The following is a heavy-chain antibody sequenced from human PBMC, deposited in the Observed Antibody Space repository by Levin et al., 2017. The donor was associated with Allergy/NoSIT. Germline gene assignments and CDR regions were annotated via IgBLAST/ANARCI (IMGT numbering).Heavy chain of an antibody. J-gene: IGHJ3*02. CDR2: IQSGGYT. CDR3: ARGGAFDI. CDR1: GFTISGHQ. V-gene: IGHV3-53*01. D-gene: IGHD1-26*01. Sequence: GESLKISCAASGFTISGHQMSWVRQAPGKGLDWVSVIQSGGYTYYADSVKGRFTISRDISKNTLYLQMNSLRAEDTAVYYCARGGAFDIWGPGTRVTVSS.